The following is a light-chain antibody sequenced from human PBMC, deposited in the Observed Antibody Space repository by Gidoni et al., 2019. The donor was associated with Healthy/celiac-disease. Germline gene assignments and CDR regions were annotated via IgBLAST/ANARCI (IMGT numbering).Light chain of an antibody. CDR3: QQYNNWPPWT. J-gene: IGKJ1*01. CDR1: QSVSSN. V-gene: IGKV3-15*01. CDR2: GAS. Sequence: EIVFPQSPATLSVSPGERATLSCRASQSVSSNLPWYQQKPGQAPRLLIYGASTRATGIPARFSGSGSGTEFTLTISSLQSEDFAVYYCQQYNNWPPWTFGQXTKVEIK.